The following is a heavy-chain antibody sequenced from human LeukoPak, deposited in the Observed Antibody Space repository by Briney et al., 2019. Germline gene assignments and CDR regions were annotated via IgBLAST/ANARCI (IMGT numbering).Heavy chain of an antibody. J-gene: IGHJ4*02. Sequence: GGSLRLSCAASGFTFGSYWMSWVRQAPGKGLEGVSAISGSGGSTYYADSVKGRFTISRDNSKNTLYLQMNSLRAEDTAVYYCAKGTMVRGVHTSDYWGQGTLVTVSS. CDR1: GFTFGSYW. CDR2: ISGSGGST. V-gene: IGHV3-23*01. D-gene: IGHD3-10*01. CDR3: AKGTMVRGVHTSDY.